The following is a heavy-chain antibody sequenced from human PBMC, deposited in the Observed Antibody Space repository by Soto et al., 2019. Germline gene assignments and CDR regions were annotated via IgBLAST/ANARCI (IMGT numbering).Heavy chain of an antibody. V-gene: IGHV3-33*08. J-gene: IGHJ4*02. D-gene: IGHD3-9*01. CDR2: MHTGGNEK. CDR1: GFTFSYYG. Sequence: QVQLVESGGGVVQPGGSLRLSCAASGFTFSYYGFHWVRQAPGKGLEWVAVMHTGGNEKYYVDSVKGRFTVSRDDSRNMVYLEMSGLRAEDTAEYFCARDADTTGHYSHFDLWGRGALGAVS. CDR3: ARDADTTGHYSHFDL.